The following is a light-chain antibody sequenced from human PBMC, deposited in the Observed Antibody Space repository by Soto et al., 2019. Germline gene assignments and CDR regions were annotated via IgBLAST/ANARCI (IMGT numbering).Light chain of an antibody. V-gene: IGLV2-14*03. CDR2: DVN. CDR3: SSYTSSSTLSTYV. CDR1: IDDVGAYNY. J-gene: IGLJ1*01. Sequence: QSALTQPASVSGSPGQSITVSCTGTIDDVGAYNYVSWYQQRPGSAPQLIIYDVNNRPSGASHRFSGSKPGNTASLIISGLQAEDEADYYCSSYTSSSTLSTYVFGTGTKVTVL.